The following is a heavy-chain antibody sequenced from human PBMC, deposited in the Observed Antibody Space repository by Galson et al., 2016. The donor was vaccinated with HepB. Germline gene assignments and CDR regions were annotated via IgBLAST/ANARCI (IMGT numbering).Heavy chain of an antibody. Sequence: SVKVSCKASGYSLTTYYMCWVRQAPGQGLEWMGKIHPNGGSTTYAQNFQGRVTMTRDTSTSTVFMELSSPRSEDTALYYCARAYKYSSGWSRLVPLDNWGQGTLVTVSS. D-gene: IGHD6-19*01. CDR2: IHPNGGST. CDR1: GYSLTTYY. V-gene: IGHV1-46*01. J-gene: IGHJ4*02. CDR3: ARAYKYSSGWSRLVPLDN.